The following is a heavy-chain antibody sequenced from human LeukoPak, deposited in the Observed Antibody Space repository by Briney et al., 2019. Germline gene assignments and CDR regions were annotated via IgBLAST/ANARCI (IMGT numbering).Heavy chain of an antibody. Sequence: SETLSLTCTVSGDSISSSTYYWGWIRQPPGKGLEWIGSIYYSGSTYYNPSLKSRVIISMDTSKNQFSLKLSSVTAADTAVYYCARRGSSFFDYWGQGILVTVSS. J-gene: IGHJ4*02. D-gene: IGHD6-13*01. V-gene: IGHV4-39*01. CDR3: ARRGSSFFDY. CDR2: IYYSGST. CDR1: GDSISSSTYY.